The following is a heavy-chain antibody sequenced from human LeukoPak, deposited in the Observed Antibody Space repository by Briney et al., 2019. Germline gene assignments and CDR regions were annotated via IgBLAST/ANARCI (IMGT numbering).Heavy chain of an antibody. Sequence: GGSLRLSCAASGFSFSTYWMRWARQTPGKGLEWVANIKGDGSEIDYVDSVKGRFTISRDNAKNSLSLQMNSLTADDTGVYYCAREGLPYSGDHWGQGTLVTVSS. D-gene: IGHD4-11*01. CDR2: IKGDGSEI. V-gene: IGHV3-7*01. CDR3: AREGLPYSGDH. J-gene: IGHJ4*02. CDR1: GFSFSTYW.